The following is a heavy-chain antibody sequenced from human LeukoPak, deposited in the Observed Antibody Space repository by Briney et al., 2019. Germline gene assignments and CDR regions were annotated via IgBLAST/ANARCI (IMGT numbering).Heavy chain of an antibody. J-gene: IGHJ4*02. Sequence: GGSLRLSCAASGFRFNTYWMHWVRQAPGEGLVRVSLISSDESKALYADSVQGRFTISRDNAKNTVYLQMSSLSAEDTAMYYCVRGEAGGSNSWFYFDYWGQGTPVRVSS. CDR2: ISSDESKA. CDR3: VRGEAGGSNSWFYFDY. V-gene: IGHV3-74*01. D-gene: IGHD6-13*01. CDR1: GFRFNTYW.